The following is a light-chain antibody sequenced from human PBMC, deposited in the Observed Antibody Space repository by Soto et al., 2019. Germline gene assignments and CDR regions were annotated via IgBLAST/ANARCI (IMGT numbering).Light chain of an antibody. CDR2: ATS. V-gene: IGKV3-20*01. Sequence: EIVLTQSPGTLSLSPGERVTLSCRASQSVSSNYLAWYQQKPGQAPRLLIYATSSRATGIPARFSGSGSGTYFTLTISTLEPEDFGVYYCQQYGNSPRYSFGQGTKLEIK. CDR3: QQYGNSPRYS. CDR1: QSVSSNY. J-gene: IGKJ2*03.